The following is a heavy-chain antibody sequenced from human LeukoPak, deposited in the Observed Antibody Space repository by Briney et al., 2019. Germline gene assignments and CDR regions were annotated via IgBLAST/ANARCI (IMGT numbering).Heavy chain of an antibody. CDR2: IVPSSGGT. V-gene: IGHV1-46*01. Sequence: ASVKVSCKTSGYTFSNYGISWVRQAPGQGLEWMGMIVPSSGGTAYAQKFQGKFTMTRDTSTSTVYMELNSLTSDDTAVYSCARDYRRDGYNRGVDHWGQGTLVTVSS. D-gene: IGHD5-24*01. CDR1: GYTFSNYG. CDR3: ARDYRRDGYNRGVDH. J-gene: IGHJ4*02.